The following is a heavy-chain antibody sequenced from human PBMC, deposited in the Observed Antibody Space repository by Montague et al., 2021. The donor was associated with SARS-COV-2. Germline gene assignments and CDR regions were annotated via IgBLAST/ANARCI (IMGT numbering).Heavy chain of an antibody. CDR1: GFTVSNAW. Sequence: SLRLSCAASGFTVSNAWMSRVRQAPVKGLEWVGRIKSKSDGGTTXYAXPVKGRFTISRDDSKNTLYLQMNSLKTEDTAVYYCTTDRYYDYVWGSYRYLAVWDQGTTVTVSS. CDR3: TTDRYYDYVWGSYRYLAV. D-gene: IGHD3-16*02. V-gene: IGHV3-15*01. J-gene: IGHJ6*02. CDR2: IKSKSDGGTT.